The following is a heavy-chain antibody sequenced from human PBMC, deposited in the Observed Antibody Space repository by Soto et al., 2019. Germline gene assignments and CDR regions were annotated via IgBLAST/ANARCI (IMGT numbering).Heavy chain of an antibody. CDR1: GYTFTSYD. D-gene: IGHD6-6*01. J-gene: IGHJ6*03. CDR2: MNPNSGNT. CDR3: ARPGQLVGEYYYYYYYMDV. V-gene: IGHV1-8*01. Sequence: RASVKVSCKASGYTFTSYDINWVRQATGQGLEWMGWMNPNSGNTGYAQKFQGRVTMTRNTSISTAYMELSSLRSEDTAVYYCARPGQLVGEYYYYYYYMDVWGKGTTVTVSS.